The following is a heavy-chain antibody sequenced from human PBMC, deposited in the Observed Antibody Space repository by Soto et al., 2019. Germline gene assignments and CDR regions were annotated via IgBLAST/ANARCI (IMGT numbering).Heavy chain of an antibody. J-gene: IGHJ3*02. CDR2: VNAYNGNT. CDR3: ATGAAGIAAHVI. D-gene: IGHD6-6*01. CDR1: GYTFTSFG. Sequence: QVQLVQSGPEVKEPGASVKVSCKASGYTFTSFGVNWVRQAPGQGLEWIGWVNAYNGNTKYSQSFQGRVTMTADTSTYTAYMEVESLRSDDTATYYCATGAAGIAAHVIWG. V-gene: IGHV1-18*01.